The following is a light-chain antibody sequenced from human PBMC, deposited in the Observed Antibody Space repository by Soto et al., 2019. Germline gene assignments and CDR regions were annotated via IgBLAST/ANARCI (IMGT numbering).Light chain of an antibody. CDR1: GFNIGSNYD. V-gene: IGLV1-40*01. CDR2: GNN. J-gene: IGLJ1*01. Sequence: SALTQPPSVSGAPGQRVTISCTGSGFNIGSNYDVHWYQQLPGTAPKLLIYGNNNRPSGAPDRFSASKSGFTASLAITGLQAEDEADCFCQSYDRGLTAVLFGTGTQLTVL. CDR3: QSYDRGLTAVL.